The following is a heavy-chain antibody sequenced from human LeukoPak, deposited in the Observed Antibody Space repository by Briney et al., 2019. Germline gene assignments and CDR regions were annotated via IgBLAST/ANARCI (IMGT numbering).Heavy chain of an antibody. Sequence: ASVNVPCKASGYTFTSYYIHWVRQASGRGREWVGWIHPNSWNTGYAQKLQDRPTHPRHTPISTAHMDLNSLISEDAAVDYCARTDQDYYDSAGFDYWGQGTLVTVSS. CDR1: GYTFTSYY. D-gene: IGHD3-22*01. V-gene: IGHV1-8*03. CDR2: IHPNSWNT. CDR3: ARTDQDYYDSAGFDY. J-gene: IGHJ4*02.